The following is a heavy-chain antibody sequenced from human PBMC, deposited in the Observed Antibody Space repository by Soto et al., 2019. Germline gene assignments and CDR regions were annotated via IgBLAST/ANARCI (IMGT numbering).Heavy chain of an antibody. J-gene: IGHJ5*02. CDR3: AKGLSGSGAYQWFDP. D-gene: IGHD3-10*01. V-gene: IGHV3-23*01. CDR2: ISGGGDNT. CDR1: AFTFSRFA. Sequence: EVQLLESGGGLVQPGGSLRLSCAASAFTFSRFAMSWVRQTPGNGLEWVSAISGGGDNTFYADSVKGRFTISRDNSKNTLYLQMNGLRVEDTAVYYCAKGLSGSGAYQWFDPGGQGTLVTVSS.